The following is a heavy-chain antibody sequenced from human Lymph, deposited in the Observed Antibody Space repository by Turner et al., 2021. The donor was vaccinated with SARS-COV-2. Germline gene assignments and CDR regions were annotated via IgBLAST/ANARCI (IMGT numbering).Heavy chain of an antibody. D-gene: IGHD6-19*01. CDR1: GFTFSSYA. CDR3: AKDRFTLSSGWEDY. V-gene: IGHV3-23*01. CDR2: ISGSGGST. Sequence: EVQLLESGGGLVQPGGSLRLSCAASGFTFSSYAMSWVHQAPGKGLEWVSAISGSGGSTYYADSVKGRFTISRDNSKNTLYLQMNSLRAEDTAIYYCAKDRFTLSSGWEDYWGQGALVTVSS. J-gene: IGHJ4*02.